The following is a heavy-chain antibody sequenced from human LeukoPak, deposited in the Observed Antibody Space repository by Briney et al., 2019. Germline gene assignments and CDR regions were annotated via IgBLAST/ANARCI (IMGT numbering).Heavy chain of an antibody. V-gene: IGHV1-18*04. J-gene: IGHJ4*02. CDR3: AREHSSGWYSSDY. Sequence: AAVKVSRKDSRYSFTSYGISWVRQAPGQGVEWMGWISVYNGNTNYAQKLQGTVTITTDTSTSTAYMVLRSLRSDDAAVYYCAREHSSGWYSSDYWGQGTLVTVSS. D-gene: IGHD6-19*01. CDR1: RYSFTSYG. CDR2: ISVYNGNT.